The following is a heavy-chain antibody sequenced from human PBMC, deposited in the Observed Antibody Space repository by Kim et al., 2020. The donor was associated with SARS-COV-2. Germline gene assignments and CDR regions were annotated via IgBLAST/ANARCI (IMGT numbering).Heavy chain of an antibody. Sequence: SVKVSCKASGGTFSSYAISWVRQAPGQGLEWMGGIIPIFGTANYAQKFQGRVTITADESTSTAYMELSSLRSEDTAVYYCASLGGVVPAVTDYYYGMDVWGQGTTVTVSS. D-gene: IGHD2-2*01. CDR3: ASLGGVVPAVTDYYYGMDV. CDR2: IIPIFGTA. CDR1: GGTFSSYA. V-gene: IGHV1-69*13. J-gene: IGHJ6*02.